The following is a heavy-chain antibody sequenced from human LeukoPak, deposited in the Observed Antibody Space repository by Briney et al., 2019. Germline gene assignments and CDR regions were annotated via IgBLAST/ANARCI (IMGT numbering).Heavy chain of an antibody. D-gene: IGHD2-2*01. J-gene: IGHJ3*02. CDR1: GFSLSAYW. Sequence: GGSLRLSCAASGFSLSAYWMTWVRQAPGKGLEWVANINRDGSQKNHVDSVKGRFTISRDNAENSLFLQMNSLRAEDTAVYYCASLGYCSSTSCPDAFDIWGQGTMVTVSS. CDR2: INRDGSQK. V-gene: IGHV3-7*01. CDR3: ASLGYCSSTSCPDAFDI.